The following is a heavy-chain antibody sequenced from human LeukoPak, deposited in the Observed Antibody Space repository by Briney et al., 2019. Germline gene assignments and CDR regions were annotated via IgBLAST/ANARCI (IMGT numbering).Heavy chain of an antibody. CDR1: GGTFSSYA. D-gene: IGHD2-15*01. CDR3: ARDRCSGGSCYIFRH. V-gene: IGHV1-69*06. J-gene: IGHJ1*01. Sequence: SVKVSCKASGGTFSSYAISWVRQAPGQGLEWMGGIIPIFGTANYAQKFQGRVTITADKSTSTAYMELSSLRSEDTAVYYCARDRCSGGSCYIFRHWGQGTLVTVSS. CDR2: IIPIFGTA.